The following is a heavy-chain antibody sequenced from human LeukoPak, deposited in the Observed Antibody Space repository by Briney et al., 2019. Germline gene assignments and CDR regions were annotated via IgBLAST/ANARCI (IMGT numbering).Heavy chain of an antibody. CDR2: ISSSSSTI. Sequence: GGSLRLSCAASGFTFSSYSMNWVRQAPGKGLEWVSYISSSSSTIYYAGSVKGRFTISRDNAKNSLYLQMNSLRAEDTAVYYCARVLYDYVWGSYPDYWGQGTLVTVSS. J-gene: IGHJ4*02. D-gene: IGHD3-16*01. CDR3: ARVLYDYVWGSYPDY. V-gene: IGHV3-48*01. CDR1: GFTFSSYS.